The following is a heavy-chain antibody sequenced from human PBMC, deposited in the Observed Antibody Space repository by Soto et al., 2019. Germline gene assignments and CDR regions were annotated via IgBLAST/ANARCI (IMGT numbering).Heavy chain of an antibody. CDR3: ARRARPDFYYMDV. D-gene: IGHD6-6*01. CDR1: GFTLSGYA. J-gene: IGHJ6*03. Sequence: GSLRLSCAASGFTLSGYAMDWVRQAPGKGLEYVSGISSNGVGTYYANSVQGRFTISRDNSKNTVYLQMGSLRPEDMAVYYCARRARPDFYYMDVWGKGTTVTLSS. CDR2: ISSNGVGT. V-gene: IGHV3-64*01.